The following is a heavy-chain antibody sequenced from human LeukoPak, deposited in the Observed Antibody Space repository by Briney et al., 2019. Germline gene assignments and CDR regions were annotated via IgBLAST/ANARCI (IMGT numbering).Heavy chain of an antibody. D-gene: IGHD3-10*01. Sequence: ASVKVFCKASGYTFTSYDINWVRQATGQGLEWMGWMNPNSGNTGYAQKFQGRVTITRNTSISTAYMELSGLRSEDTAVYYCARAPRITMVRGVIYWFDPWGQGTLVTVSS. CDR3: ARAPRITMVRGVIYWFDP. V-gene: IGHV1-8*03. CDR1: GYTFTSYD. CDR2: MNPNSGNT. J-gene: IGHJ5*02.